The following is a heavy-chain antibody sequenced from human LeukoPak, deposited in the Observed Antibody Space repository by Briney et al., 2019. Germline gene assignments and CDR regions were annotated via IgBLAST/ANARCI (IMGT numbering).Heavy chain of an antibody. CDR1: GGTFSSYA. D-gene: IGHD6-13*01. CDR3: ARDLPTPTGIAAAGDGY. V-gene: IGHV1-69*05. Sequence: GASVKVSCKASGGTFSSYAISWVRQAPGQGLEWMGGIIPIFGTANYAQKFQGRVTMTTDTSTSTAYMELRSLRSDDTAVYYCARDLPTPTGIAAAGDGYWGQGTLVTVSS. CDR2: IIPIFGTA. J-gene: IGHJ4*02.